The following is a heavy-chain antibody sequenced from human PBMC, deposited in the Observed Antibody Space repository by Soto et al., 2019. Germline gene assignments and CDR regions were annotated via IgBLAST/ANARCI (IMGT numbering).Heavy chain of an antibody. CDR1: GFSISSAW. CDR3: TTGSVEGS. J-gene: IGHJ5*02. V-gene: IGHV3-15*07. D-gene: IGHD3-3*01. Sequence: EVQLVESGGGLVKPGGSLRLSCTASGFSISSAWMNWVRQAPGKGLEWVGRIKTKTQGETTDYPAPVKGRFTISRDDSKNTLYLQMNILKMEDTAVYYCTTGSVEGSWGQGTLVTVSP. CDR2: IKTKTQGETT.